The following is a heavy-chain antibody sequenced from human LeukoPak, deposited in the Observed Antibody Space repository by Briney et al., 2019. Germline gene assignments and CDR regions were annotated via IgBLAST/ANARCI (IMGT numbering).Heavy chain of an antibody. D-gene: IGHD6-19*01. CDR3: ARDSRWLVPRAFDI. V-gene: IGHV1-18*01. CDR1: GYTFTSYG. J-gene: IGHJ3*02. Sequence: ASVKVSCKASGYTFTSYGISWVRQAPGQGLEWMGWISAYNGNTNYAQKLQGRVTMTTDTSTSTAYMELRSLRSDYTAVYYCARDSRWLVPRAFDIWGQGTMVTVSS. CDR2: ISAYNGNT.